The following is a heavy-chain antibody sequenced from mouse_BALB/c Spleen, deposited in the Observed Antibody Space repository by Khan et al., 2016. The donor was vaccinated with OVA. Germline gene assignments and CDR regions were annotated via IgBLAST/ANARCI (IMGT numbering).Heavy chain of an antibody. J-gene: IGHJ3*01. V-gene: IGHV1S135*01. CDR2: IDPFSGDT. D-gene: IGHD2-2*01. CDR3: TRHGYVAWFTY. CDR1: GYSFTSYY. Sequence: VQLQQSGPELMKPGASVKISCKASGYSFTSYYIHWVMESHGKSLEWIGYIDPFSGDTTYNQKFKGKATLTVDKSSSTAYILLSNLTSEDSAVYYCTRHGYVAWFTYWGKGTLVTVSA.